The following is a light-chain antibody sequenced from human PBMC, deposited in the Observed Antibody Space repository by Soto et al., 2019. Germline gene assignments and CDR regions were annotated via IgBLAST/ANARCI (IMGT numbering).Light chain of an antibody. J-gene: IGLJ2*01. CDR2: DVI. CDR3: SSYTSSSTLGGVV. V-gene: IGLV2-14*01. Sequence: QSALTQPASVSGSPGQSITISCTGTSSDVGGYNYVSWYQQHPGKAPKLMIYDVINRPSGVSNLFSGSKSGNTASLTISGLQAEDEADYYCSSYTSSSTLGGVVFGGGTKVTVL. CDR1: SSDVGGYNY.